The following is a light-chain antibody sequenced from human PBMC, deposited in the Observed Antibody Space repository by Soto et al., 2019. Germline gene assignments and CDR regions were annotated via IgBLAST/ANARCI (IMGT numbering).Light chain of an antibody. V-gene: IGKV1-39*01. J-gene: IGKJ5*01. CDR3: QQSFSSPIT. CDR1: QSISSY. Sequence: IQMTQSPSSLSASVGDRVTITCRASQSISSYLNWYQQNPGKAPKLLIYAASSLQSGVPSRFSGSGSGTDFTLTISSLQPKDFATYYCQQSFSSPITFGQGTRLEIK. CDR2: AAS.